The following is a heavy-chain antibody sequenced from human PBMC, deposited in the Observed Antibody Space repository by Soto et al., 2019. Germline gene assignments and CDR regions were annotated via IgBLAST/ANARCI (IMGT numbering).Heavy chain of an antibody. CDR1: GYTFTSYD. D-gene: IGHD3-10*01. V-gene: IGHV1-8*01. J-gene: IGHJ6*03. CDR2: MNPNSGNT. CDR3: ARGRRHGSGIRFGKLFRYYYYYMDV. Sequence: QVQLVQSGAEVKKPGASVKVSCKASGYTFTSYDINWVRQATGQGLEWMGWMNPNSGNTGYAQKFQGRVTMTRNTSISTAYMELSSLRSEDTAVYYCARGRRHGSGIRFGKLFRYYYYYMDVWGKGTTVTVSS.